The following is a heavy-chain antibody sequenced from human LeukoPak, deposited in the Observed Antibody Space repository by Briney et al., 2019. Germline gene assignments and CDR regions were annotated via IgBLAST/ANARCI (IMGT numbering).Heavy chain of an antibody. CDR3: AKAYCGGDCYPGDY. V-gene: IGHV3-43*02. J-gene: IGHJ4*02. CDR1: GFTFDDYA. D-gene: IGHD2-21*02. CDR2: IGGDGTDT. Sequence: GGSLRLSCVVSGFTFDDYAMNWVRQAPGKGLEWVSLIGGDGTDTYYANSVKGRFTVSRDNSKKSLYLQMSSLRTEDTALYYCAKAYCGGDCYPGDYWGQGTLVTVSS.